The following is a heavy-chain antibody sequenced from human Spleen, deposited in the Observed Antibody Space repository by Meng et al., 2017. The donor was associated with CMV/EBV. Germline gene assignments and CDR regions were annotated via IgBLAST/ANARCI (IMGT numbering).Heavy chain of an antibody. CDR2: IIPFFGTP. CDR1: GTFNTYG. V-gene: IGHV1-69*05. J-gene: IGHJ4*02. D-gene: IGHD6-19*01. CDR3: ARGGGYGGGWYRWDFEY. Sequence: GTFNTYGVSWVRQAPGQGLEWMGGIIPFFGTPHYAQNFQGRLTITTDDSTNTAYMELNSLKSDDTAVYYCARGGGYGGGWYRWDFEYWGQGTLVTVSS.